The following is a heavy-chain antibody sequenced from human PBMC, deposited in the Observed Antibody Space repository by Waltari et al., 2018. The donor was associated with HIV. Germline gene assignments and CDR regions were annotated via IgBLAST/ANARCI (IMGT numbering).Heavy chain of an antibody. CDR3: ARQRAYGEGALDP. CDR1: GYRFTRYW. Sequence: EVQLVQSGAEVKTPGESLKISCKGSGYRFTRYWIGCVRQMPGKGLEWMGIIYPGDSDTRYSPSFQGQVTISADKSISTAYLQWSSLKASDTAMYYCARQRAYGEGALDPWGQGTLVTVSS. J-gene: IGHJ5*02. D-gene: IGHD4-17*01. CDR2: IYPGDSDT. V-gene: IGHV5-51*01.